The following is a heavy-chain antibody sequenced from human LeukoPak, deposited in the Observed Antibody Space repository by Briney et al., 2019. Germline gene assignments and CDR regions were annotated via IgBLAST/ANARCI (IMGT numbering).Heavy chain of an antibody. V-gene: IGHV3-20*04. J-gene: IGHJ6*03. Sequence: GGSMRLSCAASGFTFDDYGMSWVRQAPGKGLEWVSGINWNGGSTGYADSVNGRFTISRDNAKNSLYLQMNSLRAENTALYYCARLDYYGSGSYYNDYYYYMDVWGKGTTVTVSS. CDR3: ARLDYYGSGSYYNDYYYYMDV. CDR1: GFTFDDYG. D-gene: IGHD3-10*01. CDR2: INWNGGST.